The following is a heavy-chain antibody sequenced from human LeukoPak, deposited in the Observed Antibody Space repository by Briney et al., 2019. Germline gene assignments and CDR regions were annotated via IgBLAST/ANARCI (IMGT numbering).Heavy chain of an antibody. D-gene: IGHD6-19*01. Sequence: GESLRLSCAASGFTFSSYAMSWVRQAPGKGLEWVSAISGSGGSTYYADSVKGRFTISRDNSKNTLYLQMNSLRAEDTAVYYCAKDRGSGWYHYFDYWGQGTLVTVSS. CDR3: AKDRGSGWYHYFDY. V-gene: IGHV3-23*01. CDR1: GFTFSSYA. J-gene: IGHJ4*02. CDR2: ISGSGGST.